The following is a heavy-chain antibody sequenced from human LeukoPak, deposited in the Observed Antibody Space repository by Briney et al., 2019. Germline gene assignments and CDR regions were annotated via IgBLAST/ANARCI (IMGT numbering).Heavy chain of an antibody. CDR1: AGSISSYY. J-gene: IGHJ3*02. V-gene: IGHV4-59*01. CDR3: ARGLLDGYTHPAAFDI. Sequence: SETLSLTCTVAAGSISSYYWGWIRQPPGKGLEWIGYIYYSGSTNYNPSLKSRVTISVDTSKNQFSLKLSSVTAADTAVYYCARGLLDGYTHPAAFDIWGQGTMVTVSS. D-gene: IGHD5-24*01. CDR2: IYYSGST.